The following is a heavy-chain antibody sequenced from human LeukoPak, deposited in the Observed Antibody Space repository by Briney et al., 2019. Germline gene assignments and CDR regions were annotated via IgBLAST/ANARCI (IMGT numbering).Heavy chain of an antibody. CDR2: SDSDASST. J-gene: IGHJ6*02. V-gene: IGHV3-74*01. CDR1: GFTFSSYW. CDR3: ARDLRRHAYYYYYGMDV. Sequence: GGSLRLSCAASGFTFSSYWMHWVRQAPGKGLVWVSRSDSDASSTSYADSVKGRFTISRDNAKNTLYLQMNSLRAEDTAVYYCARDLRRHAYYYYYGMDVWGQGTTVTVSS. D-gene: IGHD2-2*01.